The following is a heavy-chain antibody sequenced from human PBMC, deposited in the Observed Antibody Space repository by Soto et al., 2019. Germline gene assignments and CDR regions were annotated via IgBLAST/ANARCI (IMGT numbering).Heavy chain of an antibody. J-gene: IGHJ5*02. CDR3: ATRITVFGLLIPPFDP. CDR2: INHTGGT. D-gene: IGHD3-3*01. Sequence: SETLSLTCAVYGGSVNGYYWNWIRQPPGKGLEWIGEINHTGGTHYNLSLKSRVTMSVDTSKNQFSLRLSSVTAADTAIYYCATRITVFGLLIPPFDPWGQGTQVTVSS. V-gene: IGHV4-34*01. CDR1: GGSVNGYY.